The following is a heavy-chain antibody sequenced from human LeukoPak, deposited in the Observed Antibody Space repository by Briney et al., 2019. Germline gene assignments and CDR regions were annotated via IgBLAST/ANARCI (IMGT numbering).Heavy chain of an antibody. J-gene: IGHJ4*02. CDR1: GFTFDDYA. CDR3: ALLYGDYQTFDY. V-gene: IGHV3-9*01. CDR2: ISWNSGSI. Sequence: PGGSLRLSCAASGFTFDDYAMHRVRQAPGKGLEWVSGISWNSGSIGHADSVKGRFTISRDNAKNSLYLQMNSLRAEDTALYYCALLYGDYQTFDYWGQGTLVTVSS. D-gene: IGHD4-17*01.